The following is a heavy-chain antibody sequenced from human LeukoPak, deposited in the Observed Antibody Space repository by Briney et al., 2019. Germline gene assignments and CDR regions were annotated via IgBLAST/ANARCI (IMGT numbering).Heavy chain of an antibody. V-gene: IGHV3-33*01. CDR2: IWYDGSNK. Sequence: PGRSLRLSCAASGFTFSNYGVHWVRQAPGKGLEWVAVIWYDGSNKYYGDSVKGRFTISRDNSKNTLYLQMNSLRAEDTAVYYCARDPSSNLAAYFDYWGQGTLVTVSS. CDR1: GFTFSNYG. J-gene: IGHJ4*02. D-gene: IGHD4-11*01. CDR3: ARDPSSNLAAYFDY.